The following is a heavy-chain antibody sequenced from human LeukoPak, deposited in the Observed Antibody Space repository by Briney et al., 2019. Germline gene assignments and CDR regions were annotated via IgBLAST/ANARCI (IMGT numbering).Heavy chain of an antibody. Sequence: PSETLSLTCTVSGGSISSGGYYWRWIRQHPGKGLEWIGYIYYSGSTYYNPSLKSRVTISVDTSKNQFSLKLSSVTAADTAVYYCARLPTPRPLYYYYMDVWGKGTTVTVSS. CDR1: GGSISSGGYY. CDR2: IYYSGST. CDR3: ARLPTPRPLYYYYMDV. D-gene: IGHD4-17*01. V-gene: IGHV4-31*03. J-gene: IGHJ6*03.